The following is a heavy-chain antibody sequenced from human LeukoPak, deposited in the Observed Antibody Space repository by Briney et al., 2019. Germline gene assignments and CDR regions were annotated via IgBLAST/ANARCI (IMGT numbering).Heavy chain of an antibody. Sequence: PGGSLRLSCAASGFTFSTYAMTWVRQAPGKGLEWVSGVSGGGSTYYADSVKGRFTISRDNSKNTLYLQMNSLRAEDTAVYYCAKRKDSGGYYFFDYWGQGTLVTVSS. V-gene: IGHV3-23*01. CDR1: GFTFSTYA. CDR2: VSGGGST. J-gene: IGHJ4*02. D-gene: IGHD3-22*01. CDR3: AKRKDSGGYYFFDY.